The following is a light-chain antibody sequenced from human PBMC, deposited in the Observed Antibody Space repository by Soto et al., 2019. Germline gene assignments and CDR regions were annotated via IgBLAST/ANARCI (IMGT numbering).Light chain of an antibody. CDR1: SSNIGAGYD. V-gene: IGLV1-40*01. CDR2: GNS. J-gene: IGLJ1*01. Sequence: QSALTQPPSVSGAPGQRVTISCTGSSSNIGAGYDVHWYQQLPGTAPKLLIYGNSNRPSGVPDRFSGSKSGTSASLAITGLQAEDEADYYCQSYDCSLKGYVIGTGTRSPS. CDR3: QSYDCSLKGYV.